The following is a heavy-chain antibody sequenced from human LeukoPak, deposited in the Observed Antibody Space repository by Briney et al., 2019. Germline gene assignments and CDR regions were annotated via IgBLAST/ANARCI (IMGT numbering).Heavy chain of an antibody. D-gene: IGHD3-10*01. V-gene: IGHV4-34*01. CDR2: INHSGST. CDR1: GGSFSGYY. CDR3: ARGTSDGSGSHAFDY. Sequence: SETLSLTCAVSGGSFSGYYWSWIRQPPGKGLEWIGEINHSGSTNYNPSLKSRVTISVDTSKNQFSLKLGSVTAADTAVYYCARGTSDGSGSHAFDYWGQGTLVTVSS. J-gene: IGHJ4*02.